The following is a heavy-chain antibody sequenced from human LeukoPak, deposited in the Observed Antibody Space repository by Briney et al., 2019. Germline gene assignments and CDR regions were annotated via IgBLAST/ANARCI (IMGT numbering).Heavy chain of an antibody. V-gene: IGHV4-4*07. J-gene: IGHJ6*03. CDR1: GGSISSYY. Sequence: SETLSLTCTVSGGSISSYYWSWIRQPAGKGLEWIGRIYTSGSTNYNPSLKSRVTMSVDTSKNQFSLKLSSVTAADTAVYYCAREAVTTWGYYYYMDVWGKGTTVTISS. D-gene: IGHD4-17*01. CDR3: AREAVTTWGYYYYMDV. CDR2: IYTSGST.